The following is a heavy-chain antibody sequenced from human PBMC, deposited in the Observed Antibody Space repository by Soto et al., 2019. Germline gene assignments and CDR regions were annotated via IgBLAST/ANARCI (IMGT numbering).Heavy chain of an antibody. CDR2: ISYDGSNR. D-gene: IGHD2-15*01. CDR3: AKEREASGYCSGGSCYPPPTRYYYYGMDV. V-gene: IGHV3-30*18. J-gene: IGHJ6*02. CDR1: EFTCSSYV. Sequence: MYLRLSCASSEFTCSSYVMHWVRQAPGKGLEWVAVISYDGSNRYYADSVKGRFTISRDNSKNTLHLQMNSLRAEDTAVYYCAKEREASGYCSGGSCYPPPTRYYYYGMDVWGQGTTVTVSS.